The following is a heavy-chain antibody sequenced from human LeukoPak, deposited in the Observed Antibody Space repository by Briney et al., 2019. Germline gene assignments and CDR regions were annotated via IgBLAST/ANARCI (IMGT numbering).Heavy chain of an antibody. J-gene: IGHJ1*01. V-gene: IGHV3-23*01. CDR3: TSWGDTTAEYFQR. CDR2: ISGSGGST. Sequence: GGSLRLSCAASGFTFSSYAMSWVRQAPGKGLEWVSAISGSGGSTYYADSVKGRFTISRDNSKNTLYLQMNSLRVEDTAVYYCTSWGDTTAEYFQRWGQGTLVTFSS. CDR1: GFTFSSYA. D-gene: IGHD2-21*02.